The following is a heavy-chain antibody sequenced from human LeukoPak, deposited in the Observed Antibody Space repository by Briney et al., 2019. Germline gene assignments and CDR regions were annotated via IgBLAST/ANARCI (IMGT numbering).Heavy chain of an antibody. D-gene: IGHD3-22*01. V-gene: IGHV3-15*01. CDR2: IKSKTDGGTT. CDR1: GFTFSNAW. Sequence: GGSLRLSCAASGFTFSNAWMSWVRQAPGKGLEWVGRIKSKTDGGTTDYAAPVKGRFTNSRDDSKNTLYLQMNSLKTEDTAVYYCTTGPGGYYYVLAYWGQGTLVTVSS. J-gene: IGHJ4*02. CDR3: TTGPGGYYYVLAY.